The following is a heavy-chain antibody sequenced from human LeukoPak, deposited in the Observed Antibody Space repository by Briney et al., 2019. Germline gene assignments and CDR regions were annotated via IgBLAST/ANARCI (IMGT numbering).Heavy chain of an antibody. V-gene: IGHV4-59*01. D-gene: IGHD6-13*01. J-gene: IGHJ6*03. Sequence: SETLSLTCTVSGGSISNYYWSWIRQPPGKGLEWIGYIYYSGSTNYNPSLKSRVTISVDTSKNQFSLKLSSVTAADTAVYYCARVSAGYYYYYYMDVWGKGTTVTISS. CDR1: GGSISNYY. CDR3: ARVSAGYYYYYYMDV. CDR2: IYYSGST.